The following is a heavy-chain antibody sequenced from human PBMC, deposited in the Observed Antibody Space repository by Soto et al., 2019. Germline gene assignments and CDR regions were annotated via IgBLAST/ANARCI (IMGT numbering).Heavy chain of an antibody. CDR2: ISAYNGNT. Sequence: ASVKVSCKASGYTFTSYGISWVRQAPGQGLGWMGWISAYNGNTNYAQKLQGRVTMTTDTSTSTAYMELRSLRSDDTAVYYCARVVEQQLVDYYYYGMDVWGQGTTVTVSS. J-gene: IGHJ6*02. CDR1: GYTFTSYG. D-gene: IGHD6-13*01. V-gene: IGHV1-18*04. CDR3: ARVVEQQLVDYYYYGMDV.